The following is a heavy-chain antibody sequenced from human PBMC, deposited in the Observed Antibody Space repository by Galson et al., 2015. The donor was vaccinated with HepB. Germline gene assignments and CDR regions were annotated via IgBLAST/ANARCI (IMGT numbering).Heavy chain of an antibody. CDR1: GYTFTNYW. J-gene: IGHJ6*02. CDR3: VATPQGYGMDV. CDR2: INPSDSYT. V-gene: IGHV5-10-1*01. Sequence: QSGAEVKKPGESLRISCQGSGYTFTNYWISWERQKPGKGLEWMLNINPSDSYTNYNPSFQGHVSISADKSINTAYLQWSSLQASDTAVYYCVATPQGYGMDVWGHGTTVTVSS.